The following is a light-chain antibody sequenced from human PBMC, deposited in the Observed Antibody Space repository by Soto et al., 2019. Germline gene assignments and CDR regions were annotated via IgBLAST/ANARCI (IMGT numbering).Light chain of an antibody. CDR3: AAWDDSLSGWV. CDR2: SYN. Sequence: QAVVTQPPSASGTPGQRVTISCSGSTSNVGSYNVNWYQQAPGMAPKVLIHSYNQRPSGVSDRFSGSQSDTSASLAISDLQSEDEADYYCAAWDDSLSGWVFGGGTKLTVL. V-gene: IGLV1-44*01. CDR1: TSNVGSYN. J-gene: IGLJ3*02.